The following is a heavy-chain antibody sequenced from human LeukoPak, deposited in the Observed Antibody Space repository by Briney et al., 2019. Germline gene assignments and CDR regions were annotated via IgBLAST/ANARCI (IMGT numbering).Heavy chain of an antibody. CDR2: INPNSGGT. CDR1: GGTFSSYA. J-gene: IGHJ4*02. V-gene: IGHV1-2*02. Sequence: GASVKVSCKASGGTFSSYAISWVRQAPGQGLEWMGWINPNSGGTNYAQKFQGRVTMTRDTSISTAYMELSRLRSDDTAVYYCARLPYYDDFVYWGQGTLVTVSS. D-gene: IGHD3-3*01. CDR3: ARLPYYDDFVY.